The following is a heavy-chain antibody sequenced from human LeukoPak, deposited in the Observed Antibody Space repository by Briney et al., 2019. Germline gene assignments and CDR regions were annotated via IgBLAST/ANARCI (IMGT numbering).Heavy chain of an antibody. CDR3: ARQSESYSYGGYYYYYGMDV. CDR2: ISAYNGNT. J-gene: IGHJ6*02. CDR1: GYTFTSYG. D-gene: IGHD5-18*01. V-gene: IGHV1-18*01. Sequence: ASVKVSCKASGYTFTSYGISWVRQAPGQGLEWMGWISAYNGNTNYAQKLQGRVTMTTDTSTSTAYMELRSLRSDDTAVYYCARQSESYSYGGYYYYYGMDVWGQGTTVTVSS.